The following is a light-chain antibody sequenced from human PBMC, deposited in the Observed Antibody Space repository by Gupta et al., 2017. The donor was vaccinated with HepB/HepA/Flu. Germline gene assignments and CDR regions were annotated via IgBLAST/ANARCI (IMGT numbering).Light chain of an antibody. CDR1: TSDIGGYND. CDR3: SSYTGTRPLVI. CDR2: DVS. Sequence: HYALTQSASVSGSLGQPITIPCTGATSDIGGYNDVSWYQQHPGKAPKLMIYDVSNRPSGVSERFSGSKSGSTASLTISGLQAEDEASYYCSSYTGTRPLVIFGGGTKLTIL. J-gene: IGLJ2*01. V-gene: IGLV2-14*03.